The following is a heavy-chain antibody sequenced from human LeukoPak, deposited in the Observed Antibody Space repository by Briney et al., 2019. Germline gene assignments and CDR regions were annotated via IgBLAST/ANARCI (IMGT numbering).Heavy chain of an antibody. V-gene: IGHV3-74*01. Sequence: GGSLRPSCAASGFTFSSYWMHWVRQAPGKGLVWVSRINSDGSSTSYADSVKGRFTISRDNAKNTLYLQMNSLRAEDTAVYYCASLSRGGGYNVFDYWGQGTLVTVSS. J-gene: IGHJ4*02. CDR1: GFTFSSYW. CDR3: ASLSRGGGYNVFDY. D-gene: IGHD5-24*01. CDR2: INSDGSST.